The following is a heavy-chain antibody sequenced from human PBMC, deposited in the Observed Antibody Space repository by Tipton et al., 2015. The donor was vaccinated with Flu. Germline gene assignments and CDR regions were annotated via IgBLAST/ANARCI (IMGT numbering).Heavy chain of an antibody. Sequence: TLSLTCTVSGGSINSYYWSWIRQPPGKGLEWIGYIYYSGSTNYNPSLKSRVTISVDTSKNQFSLKLSSVTAADTAVYYCARDPTVGAVRGYFDYWGQGTLVTVSS. D-gene: IGHD1-26*01. V-gene: IGHV4-59*01. CDR2: IYYSGST. J-gene: IGHJ4*02. CDR3: ARDPTVGAVRGYFDY. CDR1: GGSINSYY.